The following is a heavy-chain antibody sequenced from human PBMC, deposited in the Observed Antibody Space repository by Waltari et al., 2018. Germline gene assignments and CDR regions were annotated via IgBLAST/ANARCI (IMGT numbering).Heavy chain of an antibody. Sequence: QVQLQESGPGLVKPSGTLSLTCVVSADSIRSNTWWPWVRQPPGKGLEWIGEIYQRGSTTYNPSLKGRVTMSIDMSKKQLSLRLTSVTTADTAMYYCARYEDLYGMDVWGQGTTVTVSS. J-gene: IGHJ6*02. CDR3: ARYEDLYGMDV. CDR1: ADSIRSNTW. V-gene: IGHV4-4*02. D-gene: IGHD2-15*01. CDR2: IYQRGST.